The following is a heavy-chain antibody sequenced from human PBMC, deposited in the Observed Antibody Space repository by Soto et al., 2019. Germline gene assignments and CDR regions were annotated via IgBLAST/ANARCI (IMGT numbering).Heavy chain of an antibody. V-gene: IGHV3-48*02. D-gene: IGHD2-2*01. Sequence: GGSLRLSCAASGFTFSSYSMNWVRQAPGKGLEWVSYISSSSSTIYYADSVKGRFTISRDNAKNSLYLQMNSLRDEDTTVYYCARRGRDIVVVPAANGMDVWGQGTTVTVSS. J-gene: IGHJ6*02. CDR2: ISSSSSTI. CDR1: GFTFSSYS. CDR3: ARRGRDIVVVPAANGMDV.